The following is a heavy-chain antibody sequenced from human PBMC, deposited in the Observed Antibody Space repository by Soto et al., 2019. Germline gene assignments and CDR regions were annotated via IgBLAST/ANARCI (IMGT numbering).Heavy chain of an antibody. V-gene: IGHV1-3*01. CDR2: INAGNGNT. CDR3: GSEYCSSTSCYGMDV. CDR1: GYTFTSYA. D-gene: IGHD2-2*01. Sequence: ASVKVSWKAAGYTFTSYAMHWVRQAPGQRLEWMGWINAGNGNTKYSQKFQGRVTITRDTSASTAYMELSSLRSEDTAVYYCGSEYCSSTSCYGMDVWGQGTTVTVSS. J-gene: IGHJ6*02.